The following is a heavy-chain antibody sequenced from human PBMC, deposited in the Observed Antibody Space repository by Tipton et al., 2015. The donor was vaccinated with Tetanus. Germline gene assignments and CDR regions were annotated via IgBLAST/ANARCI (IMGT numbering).Heavy chain of an antibody. D-gene: IGHD4-17*01. Sequence: TLSLTCTVSGGSINDYYWGWIRQPPGMGLEWIGHISHSGSASYNPSLKSRVTISLDTSKNQFSLTLRSVTAADTAAYYCARSYGDTFLFRLDYWGQGALVTVSS. V-gene: IGHV4-59*01. CDR3: ARSYGDTFLFRLDY. CDR2: ISHSGSA. CDR1: GGSINDYY. J-gene: IGHJ4*02.